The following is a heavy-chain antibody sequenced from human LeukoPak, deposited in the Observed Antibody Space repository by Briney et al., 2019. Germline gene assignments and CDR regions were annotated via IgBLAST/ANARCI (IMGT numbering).Heavy chain of an antibody. CDR1: GYTFTSYG. J-gene: IGHJ4*02. D-gene: IGHD6-19*01. CDR3: ARAQAVAGTSYFDY. Sequence: ASVKVSCKASGYTFTSYGISWVRQAPGQGLEWMGWISAYNGNTNYAQKLQGRVTMTTDTSTSTAYMELRSLRSDDTAVYYCARAQAVAGTSYFDYWGQGTLVTVSS. CDR2: ISAYNGNT. V-gene: IGHV1-18*04.